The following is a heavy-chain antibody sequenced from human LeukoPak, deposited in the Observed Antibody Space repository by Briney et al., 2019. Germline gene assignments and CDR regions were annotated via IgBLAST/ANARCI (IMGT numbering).Heavy chain of an antibody. J-gene: IGHJ2*01. V-gene: IGHV4-59*01. Sequence: PSETLSLTCSVFGASINSDYWAWIRQPPGKGLEFIAYINYAGHTSHNPSLNSRVTIALGTSSNQFSLRLSSVTAADTAVYYGARLGAALVTITYHRFDLWGRGTLVTVSS. D-gene: IGHD5-24*01. CDR1: GASINSDY. CDR3: ARLGAALVTITYHRFDL. CDR2: INYAGHT.